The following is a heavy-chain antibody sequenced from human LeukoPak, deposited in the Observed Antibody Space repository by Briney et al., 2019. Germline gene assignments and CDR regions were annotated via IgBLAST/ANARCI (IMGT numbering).Heavy chain of an antibody. CDR1: GGTFNNYG. CDR2: IIPIFGSA. CDR3: ARDSVEMATTVSWFDP. D-gene: IGHD5-24*01. J-gene: IGHJ5*02. Sequence: SVKVSCKASGGTFNNYGINWVRQAPGQGLEWMGGIIPIFGSANYAQKFQGRVTITADESTSTAYMELSSLRSEDTAVYYCARDSVEMATTVSWFDPWGQGTQVTVSS. V-gene: IGHV1-69*13.